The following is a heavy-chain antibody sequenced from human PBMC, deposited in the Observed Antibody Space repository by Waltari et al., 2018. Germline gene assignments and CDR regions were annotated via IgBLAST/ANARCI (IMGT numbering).Heavy chain of an antibody. V-gene: IGHV3-30-3*01. Sequence: QLQLVESGGGVVPPGGSLRLSCAGPGFRVRDCALHWVRQSPGRGLEWVAVISYDGTQKYFADSVRGRFTISRDNSKNIFYLQMDSLRNDDTGVYYCTRDEGFYYYYGLDVWGQGTTVNVSS. CDR3: TRDEGFYYYYGLDV. CDR1: GFRVRDCA. J-gene: IGHJ6*02. CDR2: ISYDGTQK.